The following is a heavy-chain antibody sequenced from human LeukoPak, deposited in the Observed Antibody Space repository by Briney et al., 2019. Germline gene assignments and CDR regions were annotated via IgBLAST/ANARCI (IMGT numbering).Heavy chain of an antibody. J-gene: IGHJ4*02. CDR1: GFTVSTDNY. CDR2: IYTGGTT. V-gene: IGHV3-66*01. CDR3: AREISRFGI. Sequence: GGSLRLSCAASGFTVSTDNYMYWVRQAPGKGLEWVSSIYTGGTTYYADSVKGRFTISRDDPKNTLYLQVNSLRADDTAVYYCAREISRFGIWGQGTLVTVSS. D-gene: IGHD3-16*01.